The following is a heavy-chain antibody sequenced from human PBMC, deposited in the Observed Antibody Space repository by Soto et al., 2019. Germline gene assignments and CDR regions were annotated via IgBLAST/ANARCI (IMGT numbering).Heavy chain of an antibody. J-gene: IGHJ4*02. Sequence: QVQLVESGGDVVQPGGSLGLSCAASGFTFSSHAMHWVRQAPGKGLEWVAVISYDGSNKYYADSVKGRFTISRDNSKNTLYLQMNSLRAEDTAVYYCVREPGDVVLRFDYWGQGTLVTVSS. CDR1: GFTFSSHA. CDR2: ISYDGSNK. V-gene: IGHV3-30-3*01. D-gene: IGHD2-8*02. CDR3: VREPGDVVLRFDY.